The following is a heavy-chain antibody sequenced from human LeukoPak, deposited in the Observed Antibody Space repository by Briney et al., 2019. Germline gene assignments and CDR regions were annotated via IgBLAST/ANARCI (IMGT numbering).Heavy chain of an antibody. CDR3: ARRGYCSSTRCYSSLGA. V-gene: IGHV5-51*01. CDR1: GYHFATCW. CDR2: IYPGNSDS. Sequence: GGSLKISWRGSGYHFATCWIGWVRQMPGEGLGWVGIIYPGNSDSVYSPSFQGKVTISAAKSISTTYPQWSTLKAPDTAMYYWARRGYCSSTRCYSSLGAWGQGTLVTVSS. J-gene: IGHJ5*02. D-gene: IGHD2-2*01.